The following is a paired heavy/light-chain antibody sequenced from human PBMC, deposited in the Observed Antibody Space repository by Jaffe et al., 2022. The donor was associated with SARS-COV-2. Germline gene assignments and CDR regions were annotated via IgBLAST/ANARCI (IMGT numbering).Light chain of an antibody. CDR1: SSDVGTYNH. CDR2: DVS. Sequence: QSALTQPASVSGSPGQSITISCTGTSSDVGTYNHVSWYQQHPGKAPKLMIYDVSNRPSGVSNRFAGSKSGNTASLTISGLQAEDEAKYYCSSYTGSSPYVVFGGGTKLTVL. CDR3: SSYTGSSPYVV. V-gene: IGLV2-14*01. J-gene: IGLJ2*01.
Heavy chain of an antibody. CDR1: GGSISSDSYY. V-gene: IGHV4-61*02. CDR3: ASSNYDIWSGYSKWFDP. D-gene: IGHD3-3*01. J-gene: IGHJ5*02. CDR2: IYNTGST. Sequence: QVQLQESGPGLVKPSQTLSLTCTVSGGSISSDSYYWSWIRQPAGKGLEWIGRIYNTGSTNYNPSLKSRVTISVDTSKNQFSLNLSSVTAADTAVYFCASSNYDIWSGYSKWFDPWGQGILVTVSS.